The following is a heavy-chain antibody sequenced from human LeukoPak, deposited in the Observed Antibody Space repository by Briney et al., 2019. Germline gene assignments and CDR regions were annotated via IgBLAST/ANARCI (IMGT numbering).Heavy chain of an antibody. CDR2: ALSGGTTT. CDR1: GFTFRIYA. J-gene: IGHJ3*02. Sequence: PGGSLRLSCAASGFTFRIYAMTWVRQAPGKGPEWVSGALSGGTTTYYADSVKGRFTISRDNYKGILFLQMNSLRAEDTAVYYCAKNYHDSSGPFSWAFHMWGQGTTVTVSS. D-gene: IGHD3-22*01. V-gene: IGHV3-23*01. CDR3: AKNYHDSSGPFSWAFHM.